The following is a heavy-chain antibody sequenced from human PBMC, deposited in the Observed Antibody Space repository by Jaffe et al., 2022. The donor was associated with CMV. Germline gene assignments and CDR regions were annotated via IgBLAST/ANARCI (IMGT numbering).Heavy chain of an antibody. CDR2: IIPIFGKR. D-gene: IGHD2-21*02. Sequence: QVQLVQSGPEVKKPGSSVKVSCKASGVTFTSEGFTWVRQAPGQGLEWLGGIIPIFGKRDYSQKFQDRVTINADQLTNTVYMEMSSLRSQDTAVYYCARGLMLGSGLGAMDVWGQGTTVTVSS. CDR3: ARGLMLGSGLGAMDV. V-gene: IGHV1-69*01. CDR1: GVTFTSEG. J-gene: IGHJ6*02.